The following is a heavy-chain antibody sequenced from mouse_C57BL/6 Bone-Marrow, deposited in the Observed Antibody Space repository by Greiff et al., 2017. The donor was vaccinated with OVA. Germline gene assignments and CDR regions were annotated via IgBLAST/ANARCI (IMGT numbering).Heavy chain of an antibody. V-gene: IGHV3-5*01. Sequence: ESGPGLVKPSQTVFLTCTVTGISITTGNYRWSWIRQFPGNKLEWLGYIYYSGTITYNPSLTSRTTITRDTPKNQFFLEMNSLTAEDTATYYCARDRWPGYFDYWGQGTTLTVSS. CDR1: GISITTGNYR. CDR2: IYYSGTI. D-gene: IGHD1-1*02. J-gene: IGHJ2*01. CDR3: ARDRWPGYFDY.